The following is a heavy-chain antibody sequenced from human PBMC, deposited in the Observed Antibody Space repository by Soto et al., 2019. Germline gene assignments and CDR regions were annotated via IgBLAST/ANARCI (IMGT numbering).Heavy chain of an antibody. Sequence: ASVKVSCKASGYTFTSYGISWVRQAPGQGLEWMGWISAYNGNTNYAQKLQGRVTMTTDTSTSTAYMELRSLRSDDTAVYYCARVRKQQQVPAYWLDAWGQGTLETFSS. CDR3: ARVRKQQQVPAYWLDA. CDR1: GYTFTSYG. J-gene: IGHJ5*02. V-gene: IGHV1-18*01. D-gene: IGHD6-13*01. CDR2: ISAYNGNT.